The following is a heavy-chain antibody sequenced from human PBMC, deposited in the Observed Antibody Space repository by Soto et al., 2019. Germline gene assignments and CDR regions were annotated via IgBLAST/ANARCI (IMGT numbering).Heavy chain of an antibody. J-gene: IGHJ2*01. D-gene: IGHD3-22*01. CDR3: ARDRGRYYDSSGYYYVGYFDL. CDR2: IIPIFGTA. Sequence: GASVKVSCKASGGTFSSYAISWVRQAPGQGLEWMGGIIPIFGTANYAQKFQGRVTITADKSTSTAYMELSSLRSEGTAVYYCARDRGRYYDSSGYYYVGYFDLWGRGTLVTVSS. CDR1: GGTFSSYA. V-gene: IGHV1-69*06.